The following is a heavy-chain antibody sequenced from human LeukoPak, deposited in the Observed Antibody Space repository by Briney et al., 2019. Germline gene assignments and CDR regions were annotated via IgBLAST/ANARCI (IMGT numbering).Heavy chain of an antibody. Sequence: SGPTLVNPTQTLTLTCTFSGFSLSTSGVCVGWIRQPPGKALEWLALIYWDDDKRYSPSLKSKLTITKDTSKNQVVLTMTNMDPVDTATYYCAHRLDSDWAFDYWGQGTLVTVSS. J-gene: IGHJ4*02. CDR3: AHRLDSDWAFDY. CDR2: IYWDDDK. V-gene: IGHV2-5*02. CDR1: GFSLSTSGVC. D-gene: IGHD6-19*01.